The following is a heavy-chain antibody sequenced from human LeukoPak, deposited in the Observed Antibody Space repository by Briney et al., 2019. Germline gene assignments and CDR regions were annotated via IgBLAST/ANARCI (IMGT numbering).Heavy chain of an antibody. CDR3: ARSSRYFDWLAPTYYYYYMDV. J-gene: IGHJ6*03. Sequence: GASVKVSCKASGYTFTSYDINWVRQATGQGLEWMGWMNPNSGNTGYAQKFQGRVTMTRNTSISTAYMELSSLRSEDTAVYYCARSSRYFDWLAPTYYYYYMDVWGKGTTVTVSS. CDR1: GYTFTSYD. CDR2: MNPNSGNT. D-gene: IGHD3-9*01. V-gene: IGHV1-8*01.